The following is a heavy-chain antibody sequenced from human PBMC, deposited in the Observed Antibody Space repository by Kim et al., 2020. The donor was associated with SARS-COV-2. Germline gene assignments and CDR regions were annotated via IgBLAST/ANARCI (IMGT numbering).Heavy chain of an antibody. Sequence: GGSLRLSCAASGFTFSSYAMSWVRQAPGKGLEWVSAISGSGGSTYYADSVKGRFTISRDNSKNTLYLQMNSLRAEDTAVYYCAKAGEYCSGGSCYYFDYWGQGTLVTVSS. CDR3: AKAGEYCSGGSCYYFDY. CDR1: GFTFSSYA. CDR2: ISGSGGST. D-gene: IGHD2-15*01. J-gene: IGHJ4*02. V-gene: IGHV3-23*01.